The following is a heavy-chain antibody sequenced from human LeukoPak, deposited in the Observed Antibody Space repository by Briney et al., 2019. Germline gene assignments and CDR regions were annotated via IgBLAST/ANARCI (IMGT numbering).Heavy chain of an antibody. Sequence: SETLSLTCTVSGGSISNSYWSWIRQPPGKGLEWIGYIYYSGSTNYNPSLKSRVTISVDTSKNQFSLKLSSVTAADTAVYYCARGEPYGDYLYYYYMDVWGKGTTVTVSS. J-gene: IGHJ6*03. CDR1: GGSISNSY. D-gene: IGHD4-17*01. CDR2: IYYSGST. CDR3: ARGEPYGDYLYYYYMDV. V-gene: IGHV4-59*12.